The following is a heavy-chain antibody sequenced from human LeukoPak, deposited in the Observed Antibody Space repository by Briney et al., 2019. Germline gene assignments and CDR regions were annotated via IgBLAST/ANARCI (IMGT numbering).Heavy chain of an antibody. CDR1: GFTFNNYG. Sequence: GGSLRLSCAASGFTFNNYGMHWVRQAPGKGLEWVAFIRYNGNNQYYADSVKGRFTISRDNSKNTLYLQMNSLKGDDTAVYYCARATETYFDYWGQGTLVTVSS. J-gene: IGHJ4*02. CDR3: ARATETYFDY. V-gene: IGHV3-30*02. CDR2: IRYNGNNQ.